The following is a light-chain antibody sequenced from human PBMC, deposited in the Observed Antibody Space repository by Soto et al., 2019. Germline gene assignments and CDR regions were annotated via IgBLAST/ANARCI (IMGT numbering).Light chain of an antibody. Sequence: DIQMTQSPSTLTASGGGRATITCRARQSIRDWLAWYQQKPGKLPNVLCYKPSVLESGLPSKFSGSGSVTEFSLSINSLHPDDLATNYGQQYHSYAGPFGQGTKVDIK. J-gene: IGKJ1*01. CDR3: QQYHSYAGP. V-gene: IGKV1-5*03. CDR2: KPS. CDR1: QSIRDW.